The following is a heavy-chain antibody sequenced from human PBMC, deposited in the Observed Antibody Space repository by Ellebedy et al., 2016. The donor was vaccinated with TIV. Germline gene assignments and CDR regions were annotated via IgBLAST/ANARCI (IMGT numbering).Heavy chain of an antibody. CDR2: IYSSQST. CDR3: ARLPGEDSRGYYFDH. V-gene: IGHV4-4*08. D-gene: IGHD3-22*01. J-gene: IGHJ4*02. CDR1: GTVISRFY. Sequence: MPSETLSLTCSVSGTVISRFYWSWIRQPPGKGLEWIGDIYSSQSTNYPPSLKIRVTISVDTSKNQFSLRLSSVTAADTAVYYCARLPGEDSRGYYFDHWGQGTLVTVSS.